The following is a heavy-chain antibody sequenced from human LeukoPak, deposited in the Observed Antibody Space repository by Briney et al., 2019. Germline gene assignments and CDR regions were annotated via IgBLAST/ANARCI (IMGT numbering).Heavy chain of an antibody. D-gene: IGHD3-9*01. CDR1: GGSFSGYY. J-gene: IGHJ4*02. Sequence: SSETLSLTCAVYGGSFSGYYWSWIRQPPGKGLEWIGEINHSGSTNYNPSLKSRVTISVDTSKNQFSLKLSSVTAADTAVYYCARRKKLRYFDWAPYYFDYWGQGTLVTVSS. V-gene: IGHV4-34*01. CDR2: INHSGST. CDR3: ARRKKLRYFDWAPYYFDY.